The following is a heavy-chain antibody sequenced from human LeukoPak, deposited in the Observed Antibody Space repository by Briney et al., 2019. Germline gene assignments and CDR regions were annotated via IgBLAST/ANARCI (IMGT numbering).Heavy chain of an antibody. J-gene: IGHJ5*02. CDR2: IKQDGSEK. D-gene: IGHD5-18*01. CDR3: ARSGYSYGPNWFDP. Sequence: GGSLRLSCAASGFTFSSYWMSWVRQAPGKGLEWVANIKQDGSEKYYVDSVKGRFTISRDNAKNSLYLQMNSLRAEDTAVYYCARSGYSYGPNWFDPWGQGTLVSVSS. V-gene: IGHV3-7*01. CDR1: GFTFSSYW.